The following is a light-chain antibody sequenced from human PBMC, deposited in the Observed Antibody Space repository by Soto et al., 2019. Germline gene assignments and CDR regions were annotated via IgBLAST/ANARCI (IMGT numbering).Light chain of an antibody. CDR1: SSDVGGYNY. CDR3: SSYKTSITVVV. J-gene: IGLJ7*01. Sequence: QSALTQPAFVSGSPGQSITISCTGTSSDVGGYNYVSWYQQYPGKAPKLMIFGVSDRPSGVSNRFSGSKSGNTASLTISGLQAEDEADYYCSSYKTSITVVVFGGGTQLTVL. CDR2: GVS. V-gene: IGLV2-14*01.